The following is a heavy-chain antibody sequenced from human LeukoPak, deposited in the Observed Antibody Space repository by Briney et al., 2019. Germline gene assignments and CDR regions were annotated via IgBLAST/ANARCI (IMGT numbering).Heavy chain of an antibody. D-gene: IGHD3-10*01. V-gene: IGHV1-69*05. CDR3: ARDGISGRGNYFDY. CDR2: IIPIFGTA. CDR1: GYTSTSYG. J-gene: IGHJ4*02. Sequence: SVKVSCKASGYTSTSYGISWVRQAPGQGLEWMGGIIPIFGTANYAQKFQGRVTITTDESTSTAYMELSSLRSEDTAVYYCARDGISGRGNYFDYWGQGTLVTVSS.